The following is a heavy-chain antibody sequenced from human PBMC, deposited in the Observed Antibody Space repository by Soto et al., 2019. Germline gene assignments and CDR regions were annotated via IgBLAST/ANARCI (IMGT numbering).Heavy chain of an antibody. Sequence: PGGSLRLSCAASGFTFSSYSMNWVRQAPGKGLEWVSSTSSISGYIYYADSVKGRFTISRDNAKNSLYLQMNSLRSEDTAVYYCARYKAVAAHDAFDIWGQGTMVTLSS. CDR3: ARYKAVAAHDAFDI. CDR2: TSSISGYI. CDR1: GFTFSSYS. V-gene: IGHV3-21*04. J-gene: IGHJ3*02. D-gene: IGHD6-19*01.